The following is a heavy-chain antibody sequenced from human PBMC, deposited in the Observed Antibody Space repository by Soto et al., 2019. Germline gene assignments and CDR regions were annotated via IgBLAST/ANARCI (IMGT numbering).Heavy chain of an antibody. CDR3: AKYYASSFYYYGMDV. V-gene: IGHV3-23*01. Sequence: EVQLLESGGGLVQPGGSLRLSCAASGFTFSNFAMSWVRQAPGQGLEWVSTISSTGGTTYYADSVKGRFTISRDNSKHALYLQMNSLIAEGTALYYCAKYYASSFYYYGMDVWGQGTTVTVSS. CDR1: GFTFSNFA. CDR2: ISSTGGTT. D-gene: IGHD3-3*01. J-gene: IGHJ6*02.